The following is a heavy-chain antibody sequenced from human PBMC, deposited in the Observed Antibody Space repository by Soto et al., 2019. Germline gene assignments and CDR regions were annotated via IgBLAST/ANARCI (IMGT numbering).Heavy chain of an antibody. J-gene: IGHJ6*03. D-gene: IGHD2-2*01. CDR2: ISGSGGST. Sequence: GGSLRLSCAASGFTFSSYAMSWVRQAPGKGLEWVSAISGSGGSTYYADSVKGRFTISRDNSKNTLYLQMNSLRAEDTAVYYCAKGRYCSSTSCPHYYYYYMDVWGKGTTVTVSS. CDR1: GFTFSSYA. CDR3: AKGRYCSSTSCPHYYYYYMDV. V-gene: IGHV3-23*01.